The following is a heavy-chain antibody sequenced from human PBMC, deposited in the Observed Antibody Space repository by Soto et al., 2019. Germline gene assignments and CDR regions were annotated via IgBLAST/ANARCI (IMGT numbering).Heavy chain of an antibody. Sequence: SETLSLTCTVSGGSISSGDYYWSWIRQPPGKGLEWIGYIYYSGSTYYNPSLKSRVTISVDTSKNQFSLKLSSVTAADTAVYYCSISSGWDMFDYWGQGTLVTVSS. V-gene: IGHV4-30-4*01. CDR3: SISSGWDMFDY. J-gene: IGHJ4*02. CDR2: IYYSGST. CDR1: GGSISSGDYY. D-gene: IGHD6-19*01.